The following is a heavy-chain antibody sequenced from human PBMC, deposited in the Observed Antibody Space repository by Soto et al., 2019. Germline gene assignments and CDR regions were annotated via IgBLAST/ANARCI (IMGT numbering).Heavy chain of an antibody. J-gene: IGHJ6*03. CDR1: GLSFSCYY. Sequence: SETLSITCAVYGLSFSCYYWSWIRQPPGKGLEWIGEINHSGSTNYNPALDGRVTISVDTSNNQFSLELSSVTAADTAVYYCARGRRFCRGGSRYIYYYYYYRDVGGKGTTVPVSS. CDR2: INHSGST. V-gene: IGHV4-34*01. CDR3: ARGRRFCRGGSRYIYYYYYYRDV. D-gene: IGHD2-15*01.